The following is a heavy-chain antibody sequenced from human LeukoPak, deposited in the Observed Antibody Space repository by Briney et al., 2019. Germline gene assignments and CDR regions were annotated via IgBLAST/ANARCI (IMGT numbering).Heavy chain of an antibody. V-gene: IGHV1-24*01. D-gene: IGHD3-9*01. Sequence: ASVKVSCKVSGYTLTELSMHWVRQAPGKGLEWMGGFDPEDGETIYAQKFQGRVTMTEDTSTDTAYMELSSLRSEDTAVYYCAGTYYDILTGYSDVAFDIWGQGTMVTVSS. CDR1: GYTLTELS. J-gene: IGHJ3*02. CDR2: FDPEDGET. CDR3: AGTYYDILTGYSDVAFDI.